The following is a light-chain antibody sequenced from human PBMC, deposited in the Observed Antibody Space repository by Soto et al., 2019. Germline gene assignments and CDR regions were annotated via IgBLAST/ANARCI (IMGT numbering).Light chain of an antibody. J-gene: IGLJ3*02. Sequence: QSALTQPPSASGSPGQSVTISCTGPSSYVVAYKYVSWYQQHPGNAPQLIIDEDFKRPSGVPDRFSGSKSDNTASLTVSGLQAEDEASYYCSSYAGSNNWVFGGGTKLTVL. CDR2: EDF. CDR1: SSYVVAYKY. V-gene: IGLV2-8*01. CDR3: SSYAGSNNWV.